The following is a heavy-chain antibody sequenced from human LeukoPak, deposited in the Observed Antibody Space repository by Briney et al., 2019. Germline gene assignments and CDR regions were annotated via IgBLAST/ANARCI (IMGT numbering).Heavy chain of an antibody. CDR1: GYTFTNYY. CDR2: LNPSGGSS. J-gene: IGHJ6*02. CDR3: ASVYKHGMDV. V-gene: IGHV1-46*01. Sequence: ASVNVSCTASGYTFTNYYMHWVRQAPGQGLEWMAILNPSGGSSNYAQKFQGRATLTRATSTGTVYMGLSSLRSEDTAVYYCASVYKHGMDVWGQGTTVIVSS. D-gene: IGHD5-24*01.